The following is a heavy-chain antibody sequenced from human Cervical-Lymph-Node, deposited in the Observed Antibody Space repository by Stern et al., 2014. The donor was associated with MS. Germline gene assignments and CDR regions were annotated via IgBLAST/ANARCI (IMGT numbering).Heavy chain of an antibody. D-gene: IGHD5-18*01. Sequence: QITLKESGPTLVHPPPPPTLPCPPSRLPLSTRGVGVARLRQPPGPALEWLALIYWDDDKRYSPSLKSRLTITKDTSKNQVVLTMTNMDPVDTATYYCAHEDTAMVMGYWGQGTLVTVSS. CDR2: IYWDDDK. V-gene: IGHV2-5*02. CDR3: AHEDTAMVMGY. CDR1: RLPLSTRGVG. J-gene: IGHJ4*02.